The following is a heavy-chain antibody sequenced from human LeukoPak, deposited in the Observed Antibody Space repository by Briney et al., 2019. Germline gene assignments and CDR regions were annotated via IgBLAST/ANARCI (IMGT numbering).Heavy chain of an antibody. Sequence: PSETLSLTCAVYGGSFSGYYWSWIRQPPGKGLEWIGEINHSGSTNYNPSLKSRVTISVDTSKNQFSLKLSSVTAADTAVYYCARDQGGPTSYWGQGTLVTVSS. D-gene: IGHD3-16*01. CDR2: INHSGST. CDR1: GGSFSGYY. CDR3: ARDQGGPTSY. V-gene: IGHV4-34*01. J-gene: IGHJ4*02.